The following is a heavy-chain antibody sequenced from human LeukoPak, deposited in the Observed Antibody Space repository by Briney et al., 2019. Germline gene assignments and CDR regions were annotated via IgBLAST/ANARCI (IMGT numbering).Heavy chain of an antibody. CDR2: ISAYNGNT. CDR3: ARSDFWSGYPHMDV. J-gene: IGHJ6*02. V-gene: IGHV1-18*01. D-gene: IGHD3-3*01. Sequence: SVKVSCKASGYTFTSYGISWVRQAPGQGLEWMGWISAYNGNTNYAQKLQGRVTITTDTSTSTAYMELRSLRSDDTAVYYCARSDFWSGYPHMDVWGQGTTVTVSS. CDR1: GYTFTSYG.